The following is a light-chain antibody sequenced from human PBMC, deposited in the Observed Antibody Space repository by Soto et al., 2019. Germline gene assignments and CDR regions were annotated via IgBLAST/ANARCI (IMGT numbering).Light chain of an antibody. V-gene: IGLV2-8*01. CDR3: NSYAGSSNYV. Sequence: QSALTQPPSASGSPGQSVTISCTGTSSDVGDYNYVSWYQQHPGKAPKLMIYEVSKRPSGVPDRFSGSKSDSTASLTVSGLQAEDEADYFCNSYAGSSNYVFGTGTKLTVL. J-gene: IGLJ1*01. CDR2: EVS. CDR1: SSDVGDYNY.